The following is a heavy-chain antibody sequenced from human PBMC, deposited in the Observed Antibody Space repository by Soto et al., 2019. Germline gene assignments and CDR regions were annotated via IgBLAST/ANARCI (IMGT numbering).Heavy chain of an antibody. J-gene: IGHJ4*02. CDR2: ISGSGGST. Sequence: LRLSCAASGFTFSSYAMSWVRQAPGKGLEWVSAISGSGGSTYYADSVKGRLTISRDNSKNTLYLQMNSLRAEDTAVYYCAKGSGVLTYFDYWGQGTLVTVSS. D-gene: IGHD3-10*01. V-gene: IGHV3-23*01. CDR3: AKGSGVLTYFDY. CDR1: GFTFSSYA.